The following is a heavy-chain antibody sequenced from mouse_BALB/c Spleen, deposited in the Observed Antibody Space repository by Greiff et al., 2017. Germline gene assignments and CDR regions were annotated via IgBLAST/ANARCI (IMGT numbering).Heavy chain of an antibody. J-gene: IGHJ2*01. CDR3: ARTMITTGYFDY. V-gene: IGHV5-17*02. CDR2: ISSGSSTI. CDR1: GFTFSSFG. Sequence: EVKLMESGGGLVQPGGSRKLSCAASGFTFSSFGMHWVRQAPEKGLEWVAYISSGSSTIYYADTVKGRFTISRDNPKNTLFLQMTSLRSEDTAMYYCARTMITTGYFDYWGQGTALTVSS. D-gene: IGHD2-4*01.